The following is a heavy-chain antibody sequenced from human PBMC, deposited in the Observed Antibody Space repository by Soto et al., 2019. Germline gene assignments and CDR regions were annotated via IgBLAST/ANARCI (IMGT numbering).Heavy chain of an antibody. V-gene: IGHV3-30*18. CDR3: AKDHALVY. Sequence: PVGSLRLSCAASGFSFRSYGMHWVRQAPGRGLEWVALISYDGRHEYYADSVKGRFTISRDNSKNTLYLQMNSLRAEDTAVYYCAKDHALVYWGQGTLVTVSS. D-gene: IGHD2-8*02. CDR1: GFSFRSYG. CDR2: ISYDGRHE. J-gene: IGHJ4*02.